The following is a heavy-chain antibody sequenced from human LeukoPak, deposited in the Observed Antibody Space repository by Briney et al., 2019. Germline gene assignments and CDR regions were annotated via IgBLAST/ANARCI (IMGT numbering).Heavy chain of an antibody. D-gene: IGHD2-15*01. CDR2: IKQDGSEQ. J-gene: IGHJ4*02. CDR1: GLTFSDYW. V-gene: IGHV3-7*01. Sequence: GGSLRLSCAVSGLTFSDYWMSWVRQAPGKGLEWVANIKQDGSEQYYVDSVKGRFTISRDNAKNSLYLQMNSLRAEDTAVYYCARYFSGGSCYDYWGQGTLVTVSS. CDR3: ARYFSGGSCYDY.